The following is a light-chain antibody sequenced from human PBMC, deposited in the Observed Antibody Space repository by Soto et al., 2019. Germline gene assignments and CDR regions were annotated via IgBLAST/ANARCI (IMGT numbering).Light chain of an antibody. CDR1: SSNIARNY. V-gene: IGLV1-51*01. CDR2: DNN. CDR3: ATWDSSVPWL. Sequence: QSVLTQPPSVSAAAGQKVTISCSGTSSNIARNYVSWYQQLPGTAPKLLIYDNNKRPSGIPDRFSGSQSGTSATLDITGLQTEDEGDYYCATWDSSVPWLFAGGTKLTVL. J-gene: IGLJ3*02.